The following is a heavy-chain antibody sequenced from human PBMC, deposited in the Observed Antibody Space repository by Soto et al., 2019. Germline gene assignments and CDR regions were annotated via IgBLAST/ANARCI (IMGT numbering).Heavy chain of an antibody. CDR1: GFIFSNFA. J-gene: IGHJ3*02. Sequence: QVQLVESGGGVVQPGRSLRISCTASGFIFSNFAMHWVRQAPGKGLEQVALISYDGSKKYHAESVKGRFSISRDNCKNTLYLHMNSLRPEGTAVYYCARNTRAEGDSFDMWGQGTMVTVS. V-gene: IGHV3-30-3*01. CDR2: ISYDGSKK. CDR3: ARNTRAEGDSFDM.